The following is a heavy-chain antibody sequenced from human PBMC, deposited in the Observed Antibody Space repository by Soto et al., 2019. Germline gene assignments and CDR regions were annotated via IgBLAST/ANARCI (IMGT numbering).Heavy chain of an antibody. CDR3: ARNSRRSSTVVAMGSHFSYYMDV. V-gene: IGHV3-23*01. Sequence: GGSLRLSCAASGFTFDGYAMTWVRQAPGKGLEWVSSLTPASRTTLYADSVKGRFTISRDNSKNTLYLQVNSLRAEDTAIYYCARNSRRSSTVVAMGSHFSYYMDVWGTGTTVTVSS. J-gene: IGHJ6*03. D-gene: IGHD2-2*01. CDR2: LTPASRTT. CDR1: GFTFDGYA.